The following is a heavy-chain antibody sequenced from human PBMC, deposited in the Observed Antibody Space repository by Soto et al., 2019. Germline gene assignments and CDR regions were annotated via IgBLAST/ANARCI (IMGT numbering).Heavy chain of an antibody. V-gene: IGHV1-2*04. CDR3: ARGWYDILTGYTD. Sequence: VSLKVSCKASGYTFTGYYMHWVRQAPGQGLEWMGWINPNSGGTNYAQKFQGWVTMTRDTSISTAYMELSRLRSDDTAVYYCARGWYDILTGYTDWGQGTLVTVS. CDR2: INPNSGGT. CDR1: GYTFTGYY. J-gene: IGHJ4*02. D-gene: IGHD3-9*01.